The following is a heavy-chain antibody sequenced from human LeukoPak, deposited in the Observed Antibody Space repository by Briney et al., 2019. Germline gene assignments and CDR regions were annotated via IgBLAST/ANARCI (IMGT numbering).Heavy chain of an antibody. V-gene: IGHV1-69*04. D-gene: IGHD2-15*01. CDR3: ARGPVVANWFDP. CDR2: IIPILGIA. CDR1: GGTFSSYA. Sequence: SVKVSCKASGGTFSSYAISWVRQAPGQGLEWRGRIIPILGIANYAQKFQGRVTITADKSTSTAYMELSSLRSEDTAVYYCARGPVVANWFDPWGQGTLVTVSS. J-gene: IGHJ5*02.